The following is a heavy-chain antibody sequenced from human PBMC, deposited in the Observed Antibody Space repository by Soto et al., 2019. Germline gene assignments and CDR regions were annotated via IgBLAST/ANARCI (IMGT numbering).Heavy chain of an antibody. J-gene: IGHJ6*02. CDR2: IYYSGST. V-gene: IGHV4-31*03. Sequence: KTSETLSLTCTVSGGSINSGGYYWSWIRQHPGKGLEWIGYIYYSGSTYYNPSLKSRVTISVDTSKNQFSLKLSSVTAADTAVYYCARDNSNPYWTYGSGRYHYYYYGMDVWGQWTTVTVSS. D-gene: IGHD3-10*01. CDR3: ARDNSNPYWTYGSGRYHYYYYGMDV. CDR1: GGSINSGGYY.